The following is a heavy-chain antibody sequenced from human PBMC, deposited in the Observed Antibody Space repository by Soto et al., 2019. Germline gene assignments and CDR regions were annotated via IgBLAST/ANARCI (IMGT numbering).Heavy chain of an antibody. J-gene: IGHJ6*03. CDR2: IYSSGSP. CDR1: GGSISGYD. Sequence: SETLSLTCTVSGGSISGYDWSWIRQPPGKGLEWIGYIYSSGSPNYNPSLKGRAAISVDTSENQTSLRLSSVTAADTAVYYCARVVIVPAARGHYNYFYMDVWGKGTTVTVSS. D-gene: IGHD2-2*01. CDR3: ARVVIVPAARGHYNYFYMDV. V-gene: IGHV4-59*08.